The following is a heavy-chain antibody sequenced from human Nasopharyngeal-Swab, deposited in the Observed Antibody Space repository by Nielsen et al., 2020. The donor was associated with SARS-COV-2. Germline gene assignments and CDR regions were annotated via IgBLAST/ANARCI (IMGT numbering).Heavy chain of an antibody. D-gene: IGHD6-13*01. J-gene: IGHJ6*02. CDR2: IYYSGST. V-gene: IGHV4-59*04. Sequence: SETLSLTCTVSGGSISSYYWSWIRQPPGKGLEWIGYIYYSGSTYYNPSLKSRVTISVDTSKNQFSLKLSSVTAADTAVYYCTAAESGYYYYYGMDVWGQGTTVTVSS. CDR1: GGSISSYY. CDR3: TAAESGYYYYYGMDV.